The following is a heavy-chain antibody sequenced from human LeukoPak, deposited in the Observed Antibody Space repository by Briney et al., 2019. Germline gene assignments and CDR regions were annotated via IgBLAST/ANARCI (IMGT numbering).Heavy chain of an antibody. V-gene: IGHV6-1*01. J-gene: IGHJ4*02. CDR3: ARTQADYVWGSYRSVYFDY. Sequence: PSQTLSLTCAISGDSVSSNSAAWNWIRQSPSRGLEWLGRTYYRSKWYNDYAVSVKSRITINPDTSKNQFSLQLNSVTPEDTAVYYCARTQADYVWGSYRSVYFDYWGQGTLVTVSS. CDR1: GDSVSSNSAA. D-gene: IGHD3-16*02. CDR2: TYYRSKWYN.